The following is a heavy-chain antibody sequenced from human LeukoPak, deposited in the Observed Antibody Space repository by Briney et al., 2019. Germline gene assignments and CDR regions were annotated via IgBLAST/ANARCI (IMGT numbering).Heavy chain of an antibody. D-gene: IGHD6-13*01. CDR2: IYHSGST. Sequence: SETLSLTCTVSGGSISSSSHYWGWIRQPPGKGLEWIGSIYHSGSTYYNPSLKSRVTISVDTSKNQFSLKLSSVTAADTAVYYCARGGIALHFDYWGQGTLVTVSS. CDR1: GGSISSSSHY. V-gene: IGHV4-39*07. J-gene: IGHJ4*02. CDR3: ARGGIALHFDY.